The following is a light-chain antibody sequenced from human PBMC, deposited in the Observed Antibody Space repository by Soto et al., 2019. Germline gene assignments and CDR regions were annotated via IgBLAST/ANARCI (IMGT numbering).Light chain of an antibody. J-gene: IGLJ1*01. Sequence: QSVLTQPASVSGSPGQSITISCTGTSSDVGGYNYVSWYQQHPGKAPKFMIYDVSNRPSGVSTLFSGSKSGNTASLTISGLQAEDDADYYCNSYTTSNTRQIVVGTGTKVTVL. CDR1: SSDVGGYNY. CDR2: DVS. V-gene: IGLV2-14*01. CDR3: NSYTTSNTRQIV.